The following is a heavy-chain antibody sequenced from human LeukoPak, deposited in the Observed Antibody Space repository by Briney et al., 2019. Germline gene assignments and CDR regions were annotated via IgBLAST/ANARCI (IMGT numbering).Heavy chain of an antibody. V-gene: IGHV3-15*01. CDR3: TSHPSGGSWPNDY. Sequence: PGGSLRLSCAASGFTFSNAWMSWVRQAPGKGLEWVGRIKSKTDGGTTDYAAPVKGRFTISRDDSKNTLYLQMNSLKTEDTAVYYCTSHPSGGSWPNDYWGPGTLVTVSS. CDR1: GFTFSNAW. D-gene: IGHD2-15*01. J-gene: IGHJ4*02. CDR2: IKSKTDGGTT.